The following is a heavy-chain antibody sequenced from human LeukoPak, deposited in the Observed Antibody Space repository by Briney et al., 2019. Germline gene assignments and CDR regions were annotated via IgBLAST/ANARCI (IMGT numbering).Heavy chain of an antibody. J-gene: IGHJ4*02. D-gene: IGHD5-12*01. Sequence: GGSLRLSCAASGFTVSSNYMSWVRQAPGKGLEWVSVIYSGGSTYYADSVKGRFTISRDNSKNTLYLQMNSLRAEDTAVYYCARATAPSKFEYWGQGTLVTVSS. CDR1: GFTVSSNY. V-gene: IGHV3-66*01. CDR3: ARATAPSKFEY. CDR2: IYSGGST.